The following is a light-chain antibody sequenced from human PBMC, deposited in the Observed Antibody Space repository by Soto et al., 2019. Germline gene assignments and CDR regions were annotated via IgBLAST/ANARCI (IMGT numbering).Light chain of an antibody. J-gene: IGKJ1*01. CDR3: QRYGGSPGT. V-gene: IGKV3-20*01. CDR1: QSLSSNY. CDR2: DAS. Sequence: EIVLTQSPGTLSLSPGERATLSCRASQSLSSNYLAWYQQKPGQAPRLLIYDASSRVTGIPDRFSGSGSGTDFTLPISRLEPEDFAVYYCQRYGGSPGTFGQGTKVEIK.